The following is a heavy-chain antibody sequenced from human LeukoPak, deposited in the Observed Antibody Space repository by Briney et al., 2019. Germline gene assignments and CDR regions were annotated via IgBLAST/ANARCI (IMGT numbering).Heavy chain of an antibody. J-gene: IGHJ6*02. V-gene: IGHV1-69*04. CDR3: ARTRITIFGVIMAYYYGMDV. CDR1: GGTFSSYA. CDR2: IIPILGIA. Sequence: ASVKVSCKASGGTFSSYAISWVPQAPGQGLEWMGRIIPILGIANYAQKFQGRVTITADKSTSTAYMELSSLRSEDTAVYYCARTRITIFGVIMAYYYGMDVWGQGTTVTVSS. D-gene: IGHD3-3*01.